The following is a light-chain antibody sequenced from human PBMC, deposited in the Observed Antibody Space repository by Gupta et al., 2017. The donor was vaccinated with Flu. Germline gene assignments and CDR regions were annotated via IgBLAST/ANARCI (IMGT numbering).Light chain of an antibody. V-gene: IGKV1-5*03. Sequence: DIQMTQSPSTLSASVGDRVTITCRASQSISGSLAWYQQKPGKAPKLLIYKASSLQSGVPSRFSGSGSGTEFTLTISSLQPDDFATYYCQQYNSPIYTLGQGTKLEI. J-gene: IGKJ2*01. CDR3: QQYNSPIYT. CDR2: KAS. CDR1: QSISGS.